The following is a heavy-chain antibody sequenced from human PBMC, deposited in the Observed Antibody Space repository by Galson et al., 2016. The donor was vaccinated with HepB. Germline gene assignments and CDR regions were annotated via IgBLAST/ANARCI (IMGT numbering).Heavy chain of an antibody. CDR3: VKDGYSGSYDY. CDR2: ISSNGDTT. CDR1: GFTFSDFA. D-gene: IGHD1-26*01. Sequence: FLRLSCAASGFTFSDFAIHWVRQAPGKGLEYVAGISSNGDTTYFADSVKGRFTISRDNSKNTVYLQLSSLRVDDTAVYHCVKDGYSGSYDYWGQGTLVTVSS. V-gene: IGHV3-64D*06. J-gene: IGHJ4*02.